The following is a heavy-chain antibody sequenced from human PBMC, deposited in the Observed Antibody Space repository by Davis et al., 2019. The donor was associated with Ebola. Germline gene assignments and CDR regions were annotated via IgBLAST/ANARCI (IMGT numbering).Heavy chain of an antibody. V-gene: IGHV4-59*12. D-gene: IGHD6-13*01. CDR1: GGSISSYY. Sequence: PSETLSLTCTVSGGSISSYYWSWIRQPPGKGLEWIGYIYYSGSTNYNPSLKSRVTISVDTSKNQFSLKLSSVTAADTAVHYCARDEAAAGYLDDYWGQGTLVTVSS. CDR3: ARDEAAAGYLDDY. J-gene: IGHJ4*02. CDR2: IYYSGST.